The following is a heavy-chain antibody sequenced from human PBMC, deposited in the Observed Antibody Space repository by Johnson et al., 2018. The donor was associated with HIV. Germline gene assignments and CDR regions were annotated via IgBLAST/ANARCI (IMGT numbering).Heavy chain of an antibody. Sequence: VQLVESGGGVVQPGRSLRLSCVVSGFTFSNAWMSWVRQAPGKGLEWVGRIKSKTDGGTTDYAAPVKGRFTISRDDSKNTLYLQLNTLRAADTAVYYCARDWDAYGAFDIWGQGTMVTVSS. D-gene: IGHD1-26*01. J-gene: IGHJ3*02. CDR2: IKSKTDGGTT. V-gene: IGHV3-15*01. CDR3: ARDWDAYGAFDI. CDR1: GFTFSNAW.